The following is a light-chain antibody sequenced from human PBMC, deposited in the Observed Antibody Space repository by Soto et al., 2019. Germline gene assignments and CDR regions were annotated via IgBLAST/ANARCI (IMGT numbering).Light chain of an antibody. Sequence: QSALTQPPSLSGTPGQRGTISCSGSSSNIAGNTVHWYQHLPGTAPKLLIFINDQRPSGVPGRFSASTSGTSASLAISGLRSDDEADYYCATWDDDLNAAVFGGGTQLTVL. CDR2: IND. CDR3: ATWDDDLNAAV. CDR1: SSNIAGNT. V-gene: IGLV1-44*01. J-gene: IGLJ7*01.